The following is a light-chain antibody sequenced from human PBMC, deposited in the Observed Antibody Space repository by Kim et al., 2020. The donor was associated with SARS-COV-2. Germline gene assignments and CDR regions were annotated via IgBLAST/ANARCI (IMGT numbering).Light chain of an antibody. CDR3: AAWDDSLNALV. CDR2: YDD. CDR1: SSNVGSNY. Sequence: QRITISCSGSSSNVGSNYVSWYQHVPGKAPKRVIYYDDLVPSAASDRFSGSKSGTSASLAITGLQSEDEADYYCAAWDDSLNALVFGGGTQLTVL. J-gene: IGLJ2*01. V-gene: IGLV1-36*01.